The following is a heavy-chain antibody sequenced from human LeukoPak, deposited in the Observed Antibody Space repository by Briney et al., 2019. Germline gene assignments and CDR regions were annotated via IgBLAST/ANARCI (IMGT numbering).Heavy chain of an antibody. CDR2: ISYDGSNK. J-gene: IGHJ4*02. V-gene: IGHV3-30*18. Sequence: GGSLRLSCAASGFTFSSYGIHWVRQAPGKGLEWVALISYDGSNKYYADSVKGRFTISRDNSKNTLYLQMNSLRAEDTAVYYCANESYYGSGSYPDYWGQGTLVTVSS. CDR1: GFTFSSYG. CDR3: ANESYYGSGSYPDY. D-gene: IGHD3-10*01.